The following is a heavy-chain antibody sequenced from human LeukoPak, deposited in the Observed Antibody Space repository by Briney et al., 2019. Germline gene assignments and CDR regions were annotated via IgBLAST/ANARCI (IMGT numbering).Heavy chain of an antibody. CDR3: ARDKGSGGWNGKYYYYYGMDV. V-gene: IGHV4-59*01. CDR2: IYYSGST. CDR1: GGSISSYY. J-gene: IGHJ6*02. D-gene: IGHD2-15*01. Sequence: SETLSLTCTVSGGSISSYYWSWIRQPPGKGLEWIGYIYYSGSTNYNPSLKSRVTISVDTSKNQFSLKLSSVTAADTAVYYCARDKGSGGWNGKYYYYYGMDVWGQGTTVTVSS.